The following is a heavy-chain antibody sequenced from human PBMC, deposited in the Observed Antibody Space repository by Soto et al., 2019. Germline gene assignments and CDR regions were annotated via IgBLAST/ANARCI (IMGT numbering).Heavy chain of an antibody. Sequence: GGSLRLSCAASGFTFSSYAMSWVRQAPGKGLEWVSAISGSGGSTYYADSVKGRFTISRDNSKNTLYLQMNSLRAEDTAVYYCAKDFATYYDILTGYPQRGMDVWGQGTTVTVSS. CDR3: AKDFATYYDILTGYPQRGMDV. V-gene: IGHV3-23*01. J-gene: IGHJ6*02. CDR2: ISGSGGST. CDR1: GFTFSSYA. D-gene: IGHD3-9*01.